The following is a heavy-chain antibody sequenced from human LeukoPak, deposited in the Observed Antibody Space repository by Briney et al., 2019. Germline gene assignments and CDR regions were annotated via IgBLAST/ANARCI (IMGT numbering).Heavy chain of an antibody. CDR3: ARVNGDPDGYYYYYGMDV. CDR1: GGSISSSSYY. Sequence: SETLSLTCTVSGGSISSSSYYWGWIRQPPGKGLEWIGSIYYSGSTYYNPSLKSRVTISVDTSKNQFSLKLSSVTAADTAVYYCARVNGDPDGYYYYYGMDVWGQGTTVTVSS. CDR2: IYYSGST. D-gene: IGHD4-17*01. V-gene: IGHV4-39*07. J-gene: IGHJ6*02.